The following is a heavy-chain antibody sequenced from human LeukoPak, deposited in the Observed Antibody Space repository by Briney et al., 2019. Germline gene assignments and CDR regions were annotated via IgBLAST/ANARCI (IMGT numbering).Heavy chain of an antibody. CDR3: ARDVEPWNYAGHAFDI. D-gene: IGHD1-7*01. CDR1: GGSISSYY. J-gene: IGHJ3*02. V-gene: IGHV4-59*12. Sequence: PSETLSLTCTVSGGSISSYYWSWIRQPPGKGLEWIGYIYYSGSTNYNPSLKSRVTISVDTSKNQFSLKLSSVTAADTAVYYCARDVEPWNYAGHAFDIWGQGTMVTVSS. CDR2: IYYSGST.